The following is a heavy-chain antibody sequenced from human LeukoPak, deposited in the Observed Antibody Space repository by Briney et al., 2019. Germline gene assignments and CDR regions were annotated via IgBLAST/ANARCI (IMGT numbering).Heavy chain of an antibody. CDR1: GGSISSSSYY. V-gene: IGHV4-39*07. J-gene: IGHJ4*02. CDR3: ARESGARYGDYVFDY. Sequence: SETLSLTCTVSGGSISSSSYYWGWIRQPPGKGLEWIGSIYYSGSTYYNPSLKSRVTISVDTSKNQFSLKLSSVTAADTAVYYCARESGARYGDYVFDYWGQGTLVTVSS. CDR2: IYYSGST. D-gene: IGHD4-17*01.